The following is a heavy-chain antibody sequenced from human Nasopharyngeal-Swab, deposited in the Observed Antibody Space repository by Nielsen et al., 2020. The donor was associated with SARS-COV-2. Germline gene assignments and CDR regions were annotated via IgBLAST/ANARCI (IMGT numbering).Heavy chain of an antibody. CDR1: QFTFSSYH. Sequence: GESLKISCAASQFTFSSYHMNWLRQAPGKGLEWVSSISTDSKYIYYDDSVRGRFTISRDNGQNSLYLQMNSLRVEDTAVYYCAREGTVTQHEAFDLWGQGTLVTVSS. J-gene: IGHJ3*01. CDR2: ISTDSKYI. D-gene: IGHD4-11*01. CDR3: AREGTVTQHEAFDL. V-gene: IGHV3-21*06.